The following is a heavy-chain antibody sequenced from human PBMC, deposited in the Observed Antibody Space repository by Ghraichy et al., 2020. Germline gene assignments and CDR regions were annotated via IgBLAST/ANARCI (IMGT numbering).Heavy chain of an antibody. Sequence: SETLSLTCTVSGGSISSYYWSWIRQPPGKGLEWIGYIYYSGSTNYNPSLKSRVTISVDTSKNQFSLNLSSVTAADTAVYYCARHETVEMATIIWNALWYFDLWGRGTLVTVSS. CDR1: GGSISSYY. D-gene: IGHD5-24*01. CDR3: ARHETVEMATIIWNALWYFDL. V-gene: IGHV4-59*08. J-gene: IGHJ2*01. CDR2: IYYSGST.